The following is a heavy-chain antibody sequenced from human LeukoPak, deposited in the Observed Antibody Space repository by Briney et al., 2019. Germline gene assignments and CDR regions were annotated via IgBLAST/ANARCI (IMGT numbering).Heavy chain of an antibody. CDR3: ARGGEVDIVAFDY. CDR1: GYTFTSYD. CDR2: MNPNSGNT. J-gene: IGHJ4*02. D-gene: IGHD5-12*01. Sequence: ASVKVSCKASGYTFTSYDINWVRQATGQGLEWMGWMNPNSGNTGYTQKFQGRVTITRNTSISTAYMELSSLRSEDTAVYYCARGGEVDIVAFDYWGQGTLVTVPS. V-gene: IGHV1-8*03.